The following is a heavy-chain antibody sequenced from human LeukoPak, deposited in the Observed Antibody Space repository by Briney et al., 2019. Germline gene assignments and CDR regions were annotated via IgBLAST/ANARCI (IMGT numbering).Heavy chain of an antibody. CDR2: ISSGGGAT. J-gene: IGHJ4*02. CDR3: AGSKMTTPYFDF. CDR1: GFTFSNAW. V-gene: IGHV3-23*01. Sequence: GGSLRLSCAASGFTFSNAWMSWVRQAPGKGLEWVSGISSGGGATSYADSVKGRFTISRDNSKNTLYLQMNSLRADDTAVYYCAGSKMTTPYFDFWGQGTLVTVSS. D-gene: IGHD5-24*01.